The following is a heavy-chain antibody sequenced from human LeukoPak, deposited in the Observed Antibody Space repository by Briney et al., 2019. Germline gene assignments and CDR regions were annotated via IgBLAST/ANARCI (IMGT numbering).Heavy chain of an antibody. CDR2: IIPILGIA. CDR3: ARDILGRSNGGSNYFGMEV. J-gene: IGHJ6*02. V-gene: IGHV1-69*04. CDR1: GGTFSSYA. D-gene: IGHD2-15*01. Sequence: ASVKVSCKASGGTFSSYAISWVRQAPGQGLEWMGRIIPILGIANYAQKFQGRVTITADKSTSTAYMELSSLRSDDTAVYYCARDILGRSNGGSNYFGMEVWGQGTTVTVSS.